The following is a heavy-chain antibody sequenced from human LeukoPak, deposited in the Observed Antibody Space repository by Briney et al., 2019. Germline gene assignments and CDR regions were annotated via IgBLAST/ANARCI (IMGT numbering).Heavy chain of an antibody. CDR3: ASYLEWLFHFDY. Sequence: PSETPSLTCTVSGYSISSGYYWGWIRQPPGKGLEWIGSIYHSGSTYYNPSLKSRVTISVDTSKNQFSLKLSSVTAADTAVYYCASYLEWLFHFDYWGQGTLVTVSS. D-gene: IGHD3-3*01. CDR2: IYHSGST. CDR1: GYSISSGYY. V-gene: IGHV4-38-2*02. J-gene: IGHJ4*02.